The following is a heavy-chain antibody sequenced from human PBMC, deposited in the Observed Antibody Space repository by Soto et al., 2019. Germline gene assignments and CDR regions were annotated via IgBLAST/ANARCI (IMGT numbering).Heavy chain of an antibody. V-gene: IGHV3-30-3*01. CDR3: VREGCVSGFWSYGKTSFDY. CDR1: GFTLNRFV. J-gene: IGHJ4*02. Sequence: QVQLVESGGGVVQPGRSLTLSCAASGFTLNRFVMHWVRQAPGKGLQWVATPYSVNEDIYADSVKDRVTISRDYSKSMLYPQMNSLRPEGTAIYYCVREGCVSGFWSYGKTSFDYWGQGTLVTVSS. CDR2: TPYSVNED. D-gene: IGHD3-16*01.